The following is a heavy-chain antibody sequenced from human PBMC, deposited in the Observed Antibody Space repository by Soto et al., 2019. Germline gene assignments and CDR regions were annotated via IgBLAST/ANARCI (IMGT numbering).Heavy chain of an antibody. CDR2: INHSGST. CDR3: ARASPVVAATRRNWFDP. V-gene: IGHV4-34*01. J-gene: IGHJ5*02. CDR1: GGSFSGYY. Sequence: SETLSLTCAVYGGSFSGYYWSWIRQPPGKGLEWIGEINHSGSTNYNPSLKSRVTIPVDTSKNQFSLKLSSVTAADTAVYYCARASPVVAATRRNWFDPWGQGTLVTVSS. D-gene: IGHD2-15*01.